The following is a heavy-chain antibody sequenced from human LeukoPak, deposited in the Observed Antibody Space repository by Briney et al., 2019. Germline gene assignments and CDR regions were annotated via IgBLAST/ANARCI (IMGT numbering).Heavy chain of an antibody. Sequence: KPGGSLRLSCAASGFTFRNYYMSWIRQAPGKGLEWVSWISNSGSTIYYADSVKGRFTISRDNAKNSLYLQMNSLRVEDTAVYYCARDLGISPYYMDVWGKGTTVTVSS. CDR1: GFTFRNYY. V-gene: IGHV3-11*04. D-gene: IGHD7-27*01. CDR2: ISNSGSTI. J-gene: IGHJ6*03. CDR3: ARDLGISPYYMDV.